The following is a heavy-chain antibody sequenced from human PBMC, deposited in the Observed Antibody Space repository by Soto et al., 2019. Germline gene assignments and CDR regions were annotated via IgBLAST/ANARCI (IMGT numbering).Heavy chain of an antibody. J-gene: IGHJ4*02. CDR2: ISSSSSTI. CDR3: ARDYGDWGDY. V-gene: IGHV3-48*02. Sequence: GGSLRLSCAASGFTFSSYSMNWVRQAPGKGLEWVSYISSSSSTIYYADSVKGRFTISRDNAKNSLYLQMNSLIDEDTAVYYCARDYGDWGDYSAPVTMVAVYS. D-gene: IGHD4-17*01. CDR1: GFTFSSYS.